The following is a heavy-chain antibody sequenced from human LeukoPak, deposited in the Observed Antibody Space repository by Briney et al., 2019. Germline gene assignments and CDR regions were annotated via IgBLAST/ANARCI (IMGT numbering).Heavy chain of an antibody. CDR3: VRRGDASSGWGDHDF. Sequence: GRSLRLSCAASGFTFSSYAMSWVRQAPGKGLEWVSTIGGSGDKAFYADSVKGRFTISRDNSENMVHLQMNSLTGEDTALYYCVRRGDASSGWGDHDFWGQGALVTVSS. CDR2: IGGSGDKA. V-gene: IGHV3-23*01. J-gene: IGHJ4*02. D-gene: IGHD6-19*01. CDR1: GFTFSSYA.